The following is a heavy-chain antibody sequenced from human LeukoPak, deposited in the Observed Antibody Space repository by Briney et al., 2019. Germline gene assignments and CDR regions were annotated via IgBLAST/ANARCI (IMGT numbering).Heavy chain of an antibody. CDR3: ARDPGYCTNGVCYLAQNYYYYHYMDV. CDR2: ISAYNGNT. Sequence: ASVKVSCKASGYTFTSYGISWVRQAPGQGLEWMGWISAYNGNTNYAQKLQGRVTMTTDTSTSTAYMELRSLRSDDTAVYYCARDPGYCTNGVCYLAQNYYYYHYMDVWGKGTTVTVSS. J-gene: IGHJ6*03. V-gene: IGHV1-18*01. D-gene: IGHD2-8*01. CDR1: GYTFTSYG.